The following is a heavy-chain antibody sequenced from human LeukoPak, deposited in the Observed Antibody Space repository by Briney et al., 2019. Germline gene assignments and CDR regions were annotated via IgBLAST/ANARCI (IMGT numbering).Heavy chain of an antibody. CDR2: IYYSGST. J-gene: IGHJ4*02. CDR3: ARAPPFDFWSGYLNGFDY. D-gene: IGHD3-3*01. Sequence: PSETLSLTCTVSGGSISSYYWSWIRQPPGKGLEWIGYIYYSGSTNYNPSLKSRVTISVDTSKNQFSLKLSSVTAADTAVYYCARAPPFDFWSGYLNGFDYWGQGTLVTVSS. CDR1: GGSISSYY. V-gene: IGHV4-59*01.